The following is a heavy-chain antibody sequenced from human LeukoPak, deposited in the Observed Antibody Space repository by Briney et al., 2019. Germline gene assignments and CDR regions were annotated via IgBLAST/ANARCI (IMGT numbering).Heavy chain of an antibody. CDR2: IYYSGGT. CDR1: GGSISGYY. Sequence: SETLSLTCTVSGGSISGYYWGWIRQPPGKGLEWIGYIYYSGGTNYNPSLESRVTISIDTSKNQFSLKLNSVTAADTAVYYCARNGMYSSFSLRFFPFDYWGQGTLVTVSS. CDR3: ARNGMYSSFSLRFFPFDY. V-gene: IGHV4-59*01. J-gene: IGHJ4*02. D-gene: IGHD3-3*01.